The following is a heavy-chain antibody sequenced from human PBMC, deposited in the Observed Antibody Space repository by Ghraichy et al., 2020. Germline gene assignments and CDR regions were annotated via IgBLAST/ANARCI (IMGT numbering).Heavy chain of an antibody. D-gene: IGHD3-22*01. CDR2: TSYDGSNK. Sequence: GGSLRLSCAASGITFSRYGMHWVRQAPGKGLEWVAVTSYDGSNKFYGGSVQGRFTISRDNSKNTLYLQMNYLRPEDTAVYYCAKEMDTSGYYSFRGDYYGMDVWGQGTTVTVSS. CDR1: GITFSRYG. J-gene: IGHJ6*02. V-gene: IGHV3-30*18. CDR3: AKEMDTSGYYSFRGDYYGMDV.